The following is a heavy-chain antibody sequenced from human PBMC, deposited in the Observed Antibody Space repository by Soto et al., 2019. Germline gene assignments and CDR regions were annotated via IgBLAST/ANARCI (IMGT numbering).Heavy chain of an antibody. CDR1: GFTFRSYW. CDR3: ARGTYCGDDGHYYVDS. V-gene: IGHV3-7*01. D-gene: IGHD2-21*02. J-gene: IGHJ4*02. CDR2: IKQDGSAI. Sequence: EVQLVESGGGLVQPGGSLRLSCEASGFTFRSYWMSWVRQAPGKGLEWVANIKQDGSAINYLDSVKGRFTISRDNAKNSLYRQMNSLRAEETAVYYCARGTYCGDDGHYYVDSWCQGTLVTVSS.